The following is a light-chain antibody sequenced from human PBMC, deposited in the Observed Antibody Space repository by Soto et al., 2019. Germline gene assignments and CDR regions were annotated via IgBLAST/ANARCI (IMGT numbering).Light chain of an antibody. V-gene: IGLV7-46*01. Sequence: QAVVTQEPSLTVSPGGTVTLTCGSSTGAVTSGHWPYWFQQKPGQAPRTLIYXXXXXHSWTPARFSGSLLGGKAALTLSGXXXXXXXXYYCLLCYSDDCAFGTGTKLTVL. CDR3: LLCYSDDCA. CDR2: XXX. CDR1: TGAVTSGHW. J-gene: IGLJ1*01.